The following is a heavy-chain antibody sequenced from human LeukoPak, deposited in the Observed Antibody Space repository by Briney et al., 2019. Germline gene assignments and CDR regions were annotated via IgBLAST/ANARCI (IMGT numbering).Heavy chain of an antibody. CDR1: GSSFTGYY. CDR2: INPNRGDT. J-gene: IGHJ4*02. V-gene: IGHV1-2*02. Sequence: ASVTVSCKASGSSFTGYYLHWVRLAPGQGPEWMGWINPNRGDTRYAQKFQGRVTMTRDTSIGTAYLELSSLRSDDTAVYYCTRDRESTSAWESDFWGQGTLVTVSS. CDR3: TRDRESTSAWESDF. D-gene: IGHD2-2*01.